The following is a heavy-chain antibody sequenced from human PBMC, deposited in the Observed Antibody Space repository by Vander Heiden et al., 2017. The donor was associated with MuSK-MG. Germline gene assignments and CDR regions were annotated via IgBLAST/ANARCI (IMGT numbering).Heavy chain of an antibody. V-gene: IGHV1-18*01. CDR2: ISGYNGNT. J-gene: IGHJ4*02. CDR1: GYTFPSYG. Sequence: QVQLVQSGAEVKKPGASVKVSCKASGYTFPSYGVGWVRQAPGHGLEWMGGISGYNGNTNFAQKFQGRVTMTTDTSTSTAYMDLRGLRSDDTAVDYCARAPPPYYYDSSGPFDDGGQGTMVTVSS. D-gene: IGHD3-22*01. CDR3: ARAPPPYYYDSSGPFDD.